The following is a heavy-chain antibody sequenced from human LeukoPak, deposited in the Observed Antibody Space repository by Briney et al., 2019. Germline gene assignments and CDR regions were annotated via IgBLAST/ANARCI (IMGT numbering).Heavy chain of an antibody. V-gene: IGHV4-34*01. CDR2: INHSGST. J-gene: IGHJ5*02. CDR1: GGSFSGYY. CDR3: ARVRRYCSSTSCYSKWFDT. D-gene: IGHD2-2*01. Sequence: SETLSLTCAVYGGSFSGYYWSWIRQPPGKGLEWIGEINHSGSTNYNPSLKSRVTISVDTSKNQFSLKLSSVTAADTAVYYCARVRRYCSSTSCYSKWFDTWGQGTLVTVSS.